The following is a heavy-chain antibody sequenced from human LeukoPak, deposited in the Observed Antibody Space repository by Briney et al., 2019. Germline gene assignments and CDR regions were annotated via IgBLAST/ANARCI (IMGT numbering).Heavy chain of an antibody. CDR2: ISYDGSNK. V-gene: IGHV3-30-3*01. CDR1: GFTFSSYA. D-gene: IGHD6-13*01. Sequence: PGGSLRLSCAASGFTFSSYAMHWVRQAPGKGLEWVAVISYDGSNKYYADSVKGRFTISRDNSKNTLYLQMNSLRAEDTAVYYCAGDGIPGIAAAGTNYYYYYGMDVWGQGTTVTVSS. CDR3: AGDGIPGIAAAGTNYYYYYGMDV. J-gene: IGHJ6*02.